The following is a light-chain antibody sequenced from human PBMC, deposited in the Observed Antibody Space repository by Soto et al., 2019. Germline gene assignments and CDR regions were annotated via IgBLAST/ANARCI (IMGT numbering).Light chain of an antibody. J-gene: IGKJ2*01. CDR3: QQYDNLPPYS. V-gene: IGKV1-33*01. CDR1: QDISNY. CDR2: DAS. Sequence: DLQMTQSPSSLSASVGDRVTITCQASQDISNYLNWYQQKPGKAPKLLIYDASNLETEVTSRFSGSGSGTDFTFTISSLQPEDIATYYCQQYDNLPPYSFGQGTKLEIK.